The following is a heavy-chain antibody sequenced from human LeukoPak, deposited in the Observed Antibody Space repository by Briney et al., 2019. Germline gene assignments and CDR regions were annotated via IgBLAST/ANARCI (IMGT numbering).Heavy chain of an antibody. CDR2: INHSGST. V-gene: IGHV4-34*01. J-gene: IGHJ4*02. Sequence: SETLSLTCAVYGGSFSGYYWSWIRQPPGKGLEWIGEINHSGSTNYNPSLKSRVTISVDTSKNQFSLKPSSVTAADTAVYYCAGSSGTSHGYWGQGTLVTVSS. CDR3: AGSSGTSHGY. D-gene: IGHD6-19*01. CDR1: GGSFSGYY.